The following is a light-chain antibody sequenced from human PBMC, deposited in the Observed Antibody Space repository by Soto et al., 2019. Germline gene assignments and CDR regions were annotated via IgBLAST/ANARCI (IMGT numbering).Light chain of an antibody. CDR2: DVY. Sequence: QSLLTQPASLSGTPGQSITISCAGTRSDVGRYTYVSWYQQHPGKTPKLIIYDVYNRPSGVSNRFSGSKSGNTASLTISGLLAEDEADYYCTSYTSTSTPYFFGGGTKVTVL. CDR3: TSYTSTSTPYF. V-gene: IGLV2-14*01. CDR1: RSDVGRYTY. J-gene: IGLJ1*01.